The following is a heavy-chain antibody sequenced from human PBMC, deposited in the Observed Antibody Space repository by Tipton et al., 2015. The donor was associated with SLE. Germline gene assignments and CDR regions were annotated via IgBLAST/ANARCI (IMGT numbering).Heavy chain of an antibody. J-gene: IGHJ1*01. Sequence: SLRLSCAASGFTFSSYAMSWVRQAPGKGLEWIGEIYHSGNTNYNPSLKSRVTISVDTSKNQFSLKLSSVTAADTAVYYCARCYSNYEYFQHWGQGTLVTVSS. CDR1: GFTFSSYAM. CDR2: IYHSGNT. D-gene: IGHD4-11*01. V-gene: IGHV4-4*02. CDR3: ARCYSNYEYFQH.